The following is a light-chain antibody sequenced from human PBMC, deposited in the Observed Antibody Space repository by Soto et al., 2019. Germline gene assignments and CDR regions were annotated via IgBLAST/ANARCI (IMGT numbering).Light chain of an antibody. J-gene: IGKJ4*01. Sequence: EILLTQSPCTLSLSPGERATLSCRASQSVSSSYLAWYQQKPGHAPSLLIHDASNRATGIPARFSGSGSGTDFTLTISSLESEDFAVYYCQQRSNWLTFGGGTKVDIK. CDR1: QSVSSSY. CDR3: QQRSNWLT. V-gene: IGKV3D-20*02. CDR2: DAS.